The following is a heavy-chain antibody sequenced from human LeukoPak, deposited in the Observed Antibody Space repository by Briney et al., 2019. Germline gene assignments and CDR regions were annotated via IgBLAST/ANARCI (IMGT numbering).Heavy chain of an antibody. Sequence: ASVKVSCKASGYTFTGYYMHWVRQAPGQGLEWMGWINPNSGGTNYAQKFQGRVAMTRDTSISTAYMELSRLRSDDTAVYYCARGPPGIAAAGLRDWGQGTLVTVSS. V-gene: IGHV1-2*02. CDR2: INPNSGGT. D-gene: IGHD6-13*01. J-gene: IGHJ4*02. CDR1: GYTFTGYY. CDR3: ARGPPGIAAAGLRD.